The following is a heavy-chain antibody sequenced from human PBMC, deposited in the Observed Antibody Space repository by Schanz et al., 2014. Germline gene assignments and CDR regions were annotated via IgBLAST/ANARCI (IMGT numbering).Heavy chain of an antibody. CDR1: GFTFSSYS. J-gene: IGHJ5*02. CDR2: VSHDGFTK. D-gene: IGHD6-13*01. CDR3: ARDMTIAPA. V-gene: IGHV3-30*04. Sequence: VQLVESGGGLVKPGGSLRLSCAASGFTFSSYSLAWVRQAPGKGLEWVSIVSHDGFTKHYADSVRGRFTLSRDNSKNTLYLQMDTLRVEDTAMFYCARDMTIAPAWGQGTLVTVSS.